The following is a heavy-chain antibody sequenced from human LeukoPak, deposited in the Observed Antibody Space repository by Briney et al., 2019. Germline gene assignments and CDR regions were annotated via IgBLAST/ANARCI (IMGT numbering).Heavy chain of an antibody. Sequence: SETLSLTCTVSGGSISSYYWSWIRQPPGKGLEWIGYIYYSGSTDYNPSLKSRVTISVDTSKNQFSLKLSSVTAADTAVYYCATDRIAVAGGVRFQHWGQGTLITVSS. CDR1: GGSISSYY. J-gene: IGHJ1*01. D-gene: IGHD6-19*01. CDR2: IYYSGST. V-gene: IGHV4-59*01. CDR3: ATDRIAVAGGVRFQH.